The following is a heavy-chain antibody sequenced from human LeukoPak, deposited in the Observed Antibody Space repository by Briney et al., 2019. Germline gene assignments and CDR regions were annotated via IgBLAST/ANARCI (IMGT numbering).Heavy chain of an antibody. Sequence: SETLSLTCAVYGGSFSGYYWSWIRQPPGKELEWIGEINHSGSTNYNPSLKSRVTISVDTSKNQFSLKLSSVTAADTAVYYCARDLWDYDSSSYFDYWGQGTLVTVSS. CDR2: INHSGST. J-gene: IGHJ4*02. V-gene: IGHV4-34*01. CDR1: GGSFSGYY. CDR3: ARDLWDYDSSSYFDY. D-gene: IGHD3-22*01.